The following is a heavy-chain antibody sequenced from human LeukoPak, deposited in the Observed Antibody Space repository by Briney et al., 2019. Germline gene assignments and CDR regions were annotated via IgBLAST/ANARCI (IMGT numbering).Heavy chain of an antibody. CDR3: AKFSSAGAVVGRGWFDP. J-gene: IGHJ5*02. CDR1: GFTFSSYG. D-gene: IGHD1-26*01. Sequence: GGSLRLSCAASGFTFSSYGMHWVRQAPGKGLEWVAVISYDGSNKYYADSVKGRFTISRDNSKNTLYLQMNSLRAEDTAVYYCAKFSSAGAVVGRGWFDPWGQGTLVTVS. V-gene: IGHV3-30*18. CDR2: ISYDGSNK.